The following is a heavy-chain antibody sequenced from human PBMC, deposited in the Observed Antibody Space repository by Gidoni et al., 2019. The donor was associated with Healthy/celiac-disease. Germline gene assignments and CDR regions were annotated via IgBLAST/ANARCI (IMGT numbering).Heavy chain of an antibody. D-gene: IGHD1-26*01. J-gene: IGHJ3*01. V-gene: IGHV5-51*01. CDR1: GYSFTSYW. CDR3: ARRRLGAPTTNDAFDF. CDR2: IYPGDSDT. Sequence: EVQLVQSGAEVKKPGESLKISCKGSGYSFTSYWIGWVRQMPGKGLGWMGIIYPGDSDTRYSPSFQGQVTISADKSISTAYLQWSSLKASDTAMYYCARRRLGAPTTNDAFDFWGQGTMVTVSS.